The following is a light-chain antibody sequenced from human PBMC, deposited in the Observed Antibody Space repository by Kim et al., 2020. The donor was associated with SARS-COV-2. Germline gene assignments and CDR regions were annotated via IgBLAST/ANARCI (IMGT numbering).Light chain of an antibody. CDR2: DAS. CDR3: QQFKTFPFT. V-gene: IGKV1-13*02. Sequence: AIQLTQSPSSLSASTGDRVTITCRTSQGIRNALAWYQQKPGKPPKLLIYDASSLESGVPSRFSGSGSGTDFTLTISSLQPDDFATYFCQQFKTFPFTFGGGTKVDIK. CDR1: QGIRNA. J-gene: IGKJ4*01.